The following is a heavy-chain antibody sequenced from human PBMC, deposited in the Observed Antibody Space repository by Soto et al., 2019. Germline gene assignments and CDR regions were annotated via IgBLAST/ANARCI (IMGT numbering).Heavy chain of an antibody. CDR1: GFTFSNHA. D-gene: IGHD3-3*01. CDR3: AKVGETITVFGVETRYYYHGMDV. V-gene: IGHV3-23*01. CDR2: ISKSGDGM. J-gene: IGHJ6*02. Sequence: GGSLRLSCAASGFTFSNHAMSWVRQAPGKGLEKVSAISKSGDGMYNADSVKGRFTISRDNSKDTLYLQMNSLRAEDTAVYYCAKVGETITVFGVETRYYYHGMDVWGQGTTVTVSS.